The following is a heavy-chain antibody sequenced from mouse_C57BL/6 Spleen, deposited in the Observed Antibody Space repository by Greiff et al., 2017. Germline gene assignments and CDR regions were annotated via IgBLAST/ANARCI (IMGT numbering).Heavy chain of an antibody. CDR3: APYCDYDPGYDMDD. D-gene: IGHD2-4*01. CDR1: GYAFSSYW. Sequence: VQLQESGAELVKPGASVKISCKASGYAFSSYWMNWVKQRPGKGLEWIGQIYPGDGDTNYNGKFKGKATLTADKSSSTAYMQLNSQTSEDSAVYFCAPYCDYDPGYDMDDWGQGTSVTVSS. J-gene: IGHJ4*01. CDR2: IYPGDGDT. V-gene: IGHV1-80*01.